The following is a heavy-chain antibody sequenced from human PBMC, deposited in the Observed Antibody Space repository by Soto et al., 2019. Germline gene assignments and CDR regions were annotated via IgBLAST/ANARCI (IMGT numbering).Heavy chain of an antibody. D-gene: IGHD2-8*02. J-gene: IGHJ4*02. CDR3: ARGGGVYYFDY. V-gene: IGHV4-59*01. CDR2: VFRSGST. Sequence: SETLSLTCTVSGDSISPYYWTWLRQTPGKGLEWIGHVFRSGSTNYNPSLKSRLIMSVDTSKNQFSLQLSSVTAADTAVYYCARGGGVYYFDYWGQGTLVTVS. CDR1: GDSISPYY.